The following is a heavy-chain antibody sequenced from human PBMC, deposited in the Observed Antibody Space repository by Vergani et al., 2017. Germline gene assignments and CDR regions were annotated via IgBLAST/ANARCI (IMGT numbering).Heavy chain of an antibody. J-gene: IGHJ4*02. CDR3: AKPPTYYYDSSGYXRDY. CDR2: ISGSGGST. Sequence: EVQLLESGGGLVQPGGSLRLSCAASGFTFSSYAMSWVRQAPGKGLEWVSAISGSGGSTYYADSVKGRFTISRDNSKNTLYLQMNSLRAEDTAVYYCAKPPTYYYDSSGYXRDYWGQGTLVTVSS. V-gene: IGHV3-23*01. D-gene: IGHD3-22*01. CDR1: GFTFSSYA.